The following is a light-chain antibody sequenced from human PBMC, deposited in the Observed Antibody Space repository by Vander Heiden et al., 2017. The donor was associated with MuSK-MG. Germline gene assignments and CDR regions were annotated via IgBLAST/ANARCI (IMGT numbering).Light chain of an antibody. V-gene: IGKV1-5*01. CDR3: QQDNVYSPGT. CDR2: DAS. J-gene: IGKJ1*01. Sequence: DINMTQSASTLSASVGDRVTITCRASQSISRWLAWHQQKPGKAPKLLIYDASSLESGIPARFSGSGSGTEFTLTISSLQSDDFATYYCQQDNVYSPGTFGQGTKVEIK. CDR1: QSISRW.